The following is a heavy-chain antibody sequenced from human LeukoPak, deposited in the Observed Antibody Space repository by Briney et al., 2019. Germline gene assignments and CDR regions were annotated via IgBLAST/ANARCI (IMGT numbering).Heavy chain of an antibody. CDR3: AKDPESNKYYYYYGMDV. V-gene: IGHV3-23*01. D-gene: IGHD1/OR15-1a*01. Sequence: SGGSLRLSCAASGFTFSSYAMSWVRQAPGKGLEWVSAISGSGGSTYYADSVKGRFTISRDNSKNTLCLQMNSLRAEDTAVYYCAKDPESNKYYYYYGMDVWGQGTTVTVSS. CDR1: GFTFSSYA. J-gene: IGHJ6*02. CDR2: ISGSGGST.